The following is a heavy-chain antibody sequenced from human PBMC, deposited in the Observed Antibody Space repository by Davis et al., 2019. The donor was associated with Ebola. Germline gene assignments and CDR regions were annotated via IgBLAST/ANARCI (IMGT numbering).Heavy chain of an antibody. Sequence: GESLKISCAASGYTFSTNWMHWVRQAPGKGLVWVSMISSDGTITRYADSVKGRFSISRDNAKNSLYLQMNSLRDEDTAVYYCARRADYWGQGTLVTVSS. V-gene: IGHV3-74*01. CDR3: ARRADY. CDR2: ISSDGTIT. J-gene: IGHJ4*02. CDR1: GYTFSTNW.